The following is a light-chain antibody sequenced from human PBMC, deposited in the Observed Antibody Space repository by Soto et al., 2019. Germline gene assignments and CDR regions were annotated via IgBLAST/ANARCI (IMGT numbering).Light chain of an antibody. J-gene: IGKJ1*01. CDR1: QSVSSN. CDR2: GAS. CDR3: QQYNNWPSWT. Sequence: EIVMTQSPATPSVSPGERATLSCRASQSVSSNLAWYQQKPGQAPRLLIYGASTRATGIPARFSGSGSGTEFTLTISSLQSEDFAVYYCQQYNNWPSWTFGQGT. V-gene: IGKV3-15*01.